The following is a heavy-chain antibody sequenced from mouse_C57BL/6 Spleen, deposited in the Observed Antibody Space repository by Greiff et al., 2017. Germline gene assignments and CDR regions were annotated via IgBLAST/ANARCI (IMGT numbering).Heavy chain of an antibody. V-gene: IGHV1-81*01. Sequence: QVQLQQPGAELARPGASVKLSCKASGYTFTSYGISWVKQRPGQGLEWIGEIYPGSGNTYYNEKFKGKATLTADKSSSTAYMELRSLTSEDSAVCSWARPLFYGSSYEGIWFAYWGQGTLVTVTA. CDR3: ARPLFYGSSYEGIWFAY. CDR1: GYTFTSYG. D-gene: IGHD1-1*01. J-gene: IGHJ3*01. CDR2: IYPGSGNT.